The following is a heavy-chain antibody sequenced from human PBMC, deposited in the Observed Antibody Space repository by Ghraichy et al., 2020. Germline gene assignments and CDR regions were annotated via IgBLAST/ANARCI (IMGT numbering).Heavy chain of an antibody. D-gene: IGHD5-18*01. CDR3: ARALSGYSYAPAVYYYYGMDV. CDR2: IGTAGDT. CDR1: GFTFSSYD. J-gene: IGHJ6*02. Sequence: GGSLRLSCAASGFTFSSYDMHWVRQATGKGLEWVSAIGTAGDTYYPGSVKGGFTISRENAKNSLYLQMNSLRAGDTAVYYCARALSGYSYAPAVYYYYGMDVWGQGTTVTVSS. V-gene: IGHV3-13*01.